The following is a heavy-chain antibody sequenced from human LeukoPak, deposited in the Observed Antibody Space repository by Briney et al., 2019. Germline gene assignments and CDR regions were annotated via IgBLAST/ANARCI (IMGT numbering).Heavy chain of an antibody. CDR3: ARGRRRDWFDP. CDR2: IYYSGST. Sequence: PSQTLSLTCTVSGGSISSGDYYWSWISQPPGKGLEWIGYIYYSGSTYYNPSLKSRVTMSVDTSKNQFSLKLSSVTAADTAVYYCARGRRRDWFDPRGQGTLVTVSS. J-gene: IGHJ5*02. D-gene: IGHD6-25*01. CDR1: GGSISSGDYY. V-gene: IGHV4-30-4*08.